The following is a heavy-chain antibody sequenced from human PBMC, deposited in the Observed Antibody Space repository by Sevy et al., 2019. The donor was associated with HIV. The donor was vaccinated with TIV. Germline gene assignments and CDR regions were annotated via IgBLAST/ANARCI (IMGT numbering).Heavy chain of an antibody. CDR1: GGSISSYY. Sequence: SETLSLTCTVSGGSISSYYWSWIRQPPGKGLEWIGYIYYSGSTNYNPSLKSRVTISVDTSKNQFSLKLSSVTAADTAVYYCARHIVVVPAAAYYYYYYMDVWGKGTTVTVSS. J-gene: IGHJ6*03. CDR2: IYYSGST. CDR3: ARHIVVVPAAAYYYYYYMDV. V-gene: IGHV4-59*08. D-gene: IGHD2-2*01.